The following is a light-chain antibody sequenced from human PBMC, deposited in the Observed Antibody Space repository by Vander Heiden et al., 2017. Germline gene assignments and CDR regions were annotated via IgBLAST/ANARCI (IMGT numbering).Light chain of an antibody. CDR2: GAS. CDR3: QQYNNWPLYT. Sequence: IVFSHSRGTLSVSPGERATRTGRASQSVTSNLDWYQQKPGQAPRLLIYGASTRATGIPARFSGSGSGTEFTLTISSLQSEDFAVYYCQQYNNWPLYTFGQGNKLEIK. CDR1: QSVTSN. V-gene: IGKV3-15*01. J-gene: IGKJ2*01.